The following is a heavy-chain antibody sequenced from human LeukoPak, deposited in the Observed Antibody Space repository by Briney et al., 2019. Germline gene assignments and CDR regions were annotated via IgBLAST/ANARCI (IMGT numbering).Heavy chain of an antibody. CDR3: ARGSNGVVVITSWFDP. J-gene: IGHJ5*02. CDR2: MNPNSGNT. CDR1: GYTFTSYD. V-gene: IGHV1-8*01. Sequence: ASVKVSCKASGYTFTSYDNNWVRQATGQGLEWMGWMNPNSGNTGYAQKFQGRVTMTRNTSINTAYMELSSLRSEDTAVYYCARGSNGVVVITSWFDPWGQGTLVTVSS. D-gene: IGHD3-22*01.